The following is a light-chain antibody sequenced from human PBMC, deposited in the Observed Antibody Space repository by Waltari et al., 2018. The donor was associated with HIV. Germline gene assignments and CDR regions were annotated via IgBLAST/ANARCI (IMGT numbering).Light chain of an antibody. J-gene: IGLJ1*01. Sequence: QSALTQPASVSGSPGQSITLSCPGTSSHVAAYTHVSWYQQYPGKVPKLMIYDVSNRPSGVSKRFSGSKSGNTASLTISGLQAEDEADYYCSSYTSSSTHVFGTGTKVTVL. CDR1: SSHVAAYTH. CDR2: DVS. CDR3: SSYTSSSTHV. V-gene: IGLV2-14*03.